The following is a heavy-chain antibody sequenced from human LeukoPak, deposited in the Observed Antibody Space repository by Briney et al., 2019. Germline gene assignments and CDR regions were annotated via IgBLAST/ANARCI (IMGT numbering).Heavy chain of an antibody. Sequence: GGSLRLSCAASGFTFSSYAMSWVRQASGKGLEWVLAISGSGGSTYYADSVKGRFTISRDKSKNTLYLQMNSLRAEDTAVYYCAKSPYGDPYYFDYWGQGTLVTVSS. CDR1: GFTFSSYA. D-gene: IGHD4-17*01. CDR3: AKSPYGDPYYFDY. V-gene: IGHV3-23*01. J-gene: IGHJ4*02. CDR2: ISGSGGST.